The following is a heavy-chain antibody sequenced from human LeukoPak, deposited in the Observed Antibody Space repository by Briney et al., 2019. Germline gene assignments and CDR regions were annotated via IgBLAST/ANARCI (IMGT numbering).Heavy chain of an antibody. CDR3: ATDYGDYEPIDY. Sequence: GGSLRLSCTASGVILSNYAMHWVRRPPGRGLEWVAVISFDGTNKNYGDSVEGRFSVSRDNSKNTLYLQMNSLRPDDTAMYYCATDYGDYEPIDYWGQGTLVTVSS. CDR2: ISFDGTNK. CDR1: GVILSNYA. V-gene: IGHV3-30*04. J-gene: IGHJ4*02. D-gene: IGHD4-17*01.